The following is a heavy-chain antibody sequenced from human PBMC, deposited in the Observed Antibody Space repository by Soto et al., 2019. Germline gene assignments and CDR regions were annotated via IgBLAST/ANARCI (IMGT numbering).Heavy chain of an antibody. CDR1: VFTFIIYS. D-gene: IGHD2-2*01. Sequence: GWSXRLSCSSSVFTFIIYSIHLFRHAPGKGLEFVAVISYDGSNKYYADSVKGRFTISRDNSKNTLYLQMNSLRDEDTAVYYCERPFEDIVVVKDAMRSVTNTEYWGQGTLV. CDR2: ISYDGSNK. CDR3: ERPFEDIVVVKDAMRSVTNTEY. J-gene: IGHJ4*02. V-gene: IGHV3-30-3*01.